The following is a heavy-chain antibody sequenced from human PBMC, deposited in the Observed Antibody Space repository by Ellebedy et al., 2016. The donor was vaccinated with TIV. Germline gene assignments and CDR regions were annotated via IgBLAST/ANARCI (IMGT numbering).Heavy chain of an antibody. J-gene: IGHJ4*02. V-gene: IGHV3-30-3*01. CDR1: GFTFSRYW. CDR3: EREDNPRWSELPY. D-gene: IGHD4-23*01. CDR2: ISIDGNRE. Sequence: GESLKISCAASGFTFSRYWMHWVRQAPGKGLEWVAVISIDGNREHYADSVVGRFTISRDNSKGTVFLQMNSLRDDDTALYYGEREDNPRWSELPYWGQGTLVTVSS.